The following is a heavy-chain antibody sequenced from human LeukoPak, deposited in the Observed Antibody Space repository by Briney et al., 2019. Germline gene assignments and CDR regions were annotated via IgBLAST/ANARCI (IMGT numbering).Heavy chain of an antibody. CDR3: ARMDKRLLWFGVLNWFDP. D-gene: IGHD3-10*01. CDR1: GYTFTSYG. J-gene: IGHJ5*02. Sequence: ASVKVSCKASGYTFTSYGISWVRQAPGQGLEWMGWISAYNGNTNYAQKLQGRVTMTTDTSTSTAYMELRSLRSDDTAVYYCARMDKRLLWFGVLNWFDPWGQGTLVTVSS. V-gene: IGHV1-18*01. CDR2: ISAYNGNT.